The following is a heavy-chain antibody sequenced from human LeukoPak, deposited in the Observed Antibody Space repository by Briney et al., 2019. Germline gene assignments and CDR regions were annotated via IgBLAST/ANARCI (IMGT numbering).Heavy chain of an antibody. Sequence: GGSLRLSCTASGFTFGDYAMSWFRQAPGKGLEWVAYINGRSANILYADSVKGRFTISRDNAKNSLYLQMNSLRAEDTAVYYCARGRDWAFDYWGQGTLLTVSS. D-gene: IGHD5-24*01. CDR1: GFTFGDYA. J-gene: IGHJ4*02. CDR3: ARGRDWAFDY. V-gene: IGHV3-11*06. CDR2: INGRSANI.